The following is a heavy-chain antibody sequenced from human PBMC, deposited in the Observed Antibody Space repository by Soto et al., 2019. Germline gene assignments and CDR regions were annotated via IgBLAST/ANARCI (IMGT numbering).Heavy chain of an antibody. V-gene: IGHV4-59*08. CDR1: GGSISSYY. Sequence: QVQLQESGPGLVKPSETMSLTCTVPGGSISSYYWSWIRQPPGKGLEWIGYIYYSGSTNYNPSLNSRVTISVDTSKHQFSLKLRSVTAADTAVYYCTRHRTHYGSGSTTHFDYWGQGTLVTVSS. CDR2: IYYSGST. CDR3: TRHRTHYGSGSTTHFDY. J-gene: IGHJ4*02. D-gene: IGHD3-10*01.